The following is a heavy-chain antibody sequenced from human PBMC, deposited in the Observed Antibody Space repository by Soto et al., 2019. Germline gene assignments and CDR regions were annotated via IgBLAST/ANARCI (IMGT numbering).Heavy chain of an antibody. CDR1: GFTFSSYG. J-gene: IGHJ3*02. CDR2: ISYDGSNK. D-gene: IGHD6-6*01. Sequence: GGSLRLSCAASGFTFSSYGMHWVRQAPGKGLEWVAVISYDGSNKYYADSVKGRFTISRDNSKNTLYLQMNSLRAEDTAVYYCAKDWGPYSSSFTDAFDIWGQGTMVTVSS. CDR3: AKDWGPYSSSFTDAFDI. V-gene: IGHV3-30*18.